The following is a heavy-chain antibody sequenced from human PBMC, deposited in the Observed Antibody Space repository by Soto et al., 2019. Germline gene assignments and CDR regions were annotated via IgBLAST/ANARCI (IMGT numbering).Heavy chain of an antibody. CDR1: GFTFSSYG. CDR3: AKDSSGDYGDY. Sequence: QVQLVESGGGVVQPGRSLRLSCAASGFTFSSYGMHWVRQAPGKGLEWVAVISYDGSNKYYADSVKGRFTISRDNSKNTLYLQMNSLRAEDTAVYYCAKDSSGDYGDYWGQGTLVTVSS. J-gene: IGHJ4*02. CDR2: ISYDGSNK. V-gene: IGHV3-30*18.